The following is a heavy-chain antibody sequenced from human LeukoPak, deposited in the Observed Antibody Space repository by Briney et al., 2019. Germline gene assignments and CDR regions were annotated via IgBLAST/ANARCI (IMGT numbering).Heavy chain of an antibody. CDR1: GGSISSSSYY. CDR2: IYYSGST. Sequence: SETLSLTCTVSGGSISSSSYYWGWIRQPPGKGLEWIGSIYYSGSTYYNPSLKSRVTISVDTSKNQLSLKLSSVTAADTAVYYCARHGIVVVTPDDAFDIWGQGTMVTVSS. V-gene: IGHV4-39*01. CDR3: ARHGIVVVTPDDAFDI. J-gene: IGHJ3*02. D-gene: IGHD2-21*02.